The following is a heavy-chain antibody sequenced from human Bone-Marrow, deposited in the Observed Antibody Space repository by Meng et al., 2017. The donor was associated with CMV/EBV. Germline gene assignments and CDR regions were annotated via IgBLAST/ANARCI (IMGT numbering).Heavy chain of an antibody. CDR3: AKDGRYCSGGTCYHFYYFDY. CDR1: DVTFNSYW. Sequence: GGSLRLSWTIADVTFNSYWMGWVRQAPGKGLGWVAGIWYDGTNKYYSDSVEGRFTVSKDYSKNTLYLQRNSLRAEDTAVYFCAKDGRYCSGGTCYHFYYFDYWGQGALVTVSS. J-gene: IGHJ4*02. V-gene: IGHV3-33*06. D-gene: IGHD2-15*01. CDR2: IWYDGTNK.